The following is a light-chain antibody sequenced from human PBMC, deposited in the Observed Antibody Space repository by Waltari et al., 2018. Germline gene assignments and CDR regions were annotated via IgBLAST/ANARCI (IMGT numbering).Light chain of an antibody. J-gene: IGKJ3*01. CDR3: QQYYVYPLT. Sequence: EIVLTQSPATLSLSPGERATLSCRASQSVRNYLAWYQQKPGQAPRLLIYDASNRAPGTPVRFSVSGSGTDFTLTISSLEPEDFALYYCQQYYVYPLTFGPGTIVDIK. CDR2: DAS. V-gene: IGKV3-11*01. CDR1: QSVRNY.